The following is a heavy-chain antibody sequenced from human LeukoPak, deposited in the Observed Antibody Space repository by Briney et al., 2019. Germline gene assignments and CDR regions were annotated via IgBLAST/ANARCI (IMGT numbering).Heavy chain of an antibody. CDR1: GFTFSSYA. CDR2: ISSSGGST. V-gene: IGHV3-23*01. CDR3: AKGDSSGYYLRGYFDY. Sequence: GGSLRLSCAASGFTFSSYAMSWVRQAPGKGLEWVSAISSSGGSTYYADSVKGRFTISRDNSKNTLYLQMNSLRAEDTAVYYCAKGDSSGYYLRGYFDYWGQGTLVTVSS. J-gene: IGHJ4*02. D-gene: IGHD3-22*01.